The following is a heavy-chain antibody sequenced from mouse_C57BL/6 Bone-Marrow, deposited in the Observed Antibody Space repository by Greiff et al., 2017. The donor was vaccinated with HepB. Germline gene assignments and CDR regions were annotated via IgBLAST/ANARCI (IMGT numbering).Heavy chain of an antibody. Sequence: EVQLQQSGPVLVKPGASVKMSCKASGYTFTDYYMNWVKQSHGKSLEWIGVINPYNGGTSYNQKFKGKATLTVDKSSSTAYMELNSLTSEDSAVYYCASPRFDYAMDYWGQGTSVTVSS. CDR1: GYTFTDYY. CDR3: ASPRFDYAMDY. CDR2: INPYNGGT. V-gene: IGHV1-19*01. J-gene: IGHJ4*01.